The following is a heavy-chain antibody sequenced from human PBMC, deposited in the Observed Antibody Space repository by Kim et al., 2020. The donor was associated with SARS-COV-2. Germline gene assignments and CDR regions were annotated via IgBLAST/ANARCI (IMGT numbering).Heavy chain of an antibody. CDR2: ISNDENKK. V-gene: IGHV3-30*18. Sequence: GGSLRLSCAASGFTFSKYGFHWVRQAPGKWLEWVAAISNDENKKYYADSVKGRFTISRDNSKSTTYLQMSSLRAEDTAVYYCAKPIRLRLGELSDWGQGNLVTVSS. CDR1: GFTFSKYG. CDR3: AKPIRLRLGELSD. J-gene: IGHJ4*02. D-gene: IGHD3-16*02.